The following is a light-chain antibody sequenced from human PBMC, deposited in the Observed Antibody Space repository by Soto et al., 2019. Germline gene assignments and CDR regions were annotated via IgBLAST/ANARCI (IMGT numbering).Light chain of an antibody. CDR3: QQYGSSPLT. J-gene: IGKJ1*01. CDR2: GAS. Sequence: EIVLTQSPGTLSLSPGDRATLSCRASQSVSSNFLAWYQQKPSQAPRLLIYGASIRATGIPDRFSGSGSGTDFTLTIRRLEPEDFAMYFCQQYGSSPLTFGQGTKVEIK. CDR1: QSVSSNF. V-gene: IGKV3-20*01.